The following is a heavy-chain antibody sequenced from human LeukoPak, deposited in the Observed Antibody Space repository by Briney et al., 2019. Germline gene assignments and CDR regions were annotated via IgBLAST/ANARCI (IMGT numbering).Heavy chain of an antibody. Sequence: GGSLRLSCAASGFTFSSYAMHWVRQAPGKGLEWVAVISYDGSNKYYADPVKGRFTISRDNSKNTLYLQMNSLRAEDTAVYYCAKEKTLWFGGGPFDYWGQGTLVTVSS. J-gene: IGHJ4*02. CDR3: AKEKTLWFGGGPFDY. D-gene: IGHD3-10*01. V-gene: IGHV3-30-3*01. CDR2: ISYDGSNK. CDR1: GFTFSSYA.